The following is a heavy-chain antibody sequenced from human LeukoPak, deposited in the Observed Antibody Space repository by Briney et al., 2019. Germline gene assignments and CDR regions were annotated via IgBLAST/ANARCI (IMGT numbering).Heavy chain of an antibody. J-gene: IGHJ4*02. D-gene: IGHD2-21*02. CDR3: ARVSPEIVVVTGTGAPDY. V-gene: IGHV3-33*08. CDR2: IWYDGSNK. CDR1: GFTFSNAW. Sequence: GGSLRLSCAASGFTFSNAWMSWVRQAPGKGLEWVAVIWYDGSNKYYADSVKGRFTISRDNSKNTVYLQMNSLRAEDTAVYYCARVSPEIVVVTGTGAPDYWGQGTLVTVSS.